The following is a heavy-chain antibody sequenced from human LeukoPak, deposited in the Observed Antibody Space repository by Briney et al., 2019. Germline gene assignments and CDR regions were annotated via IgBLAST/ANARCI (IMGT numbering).Heavy chain of an antibody. CDR1: GGSIRSSSYY. CDR2: IYYSGST. J-gene: IGHJ4*02. D-gene: IGHD5-18*01. Sequence: SETLSLTCTVSGGSIRSSSYYWGWIRQPPGKGLEWIGSIYYSGSTYYNPSLKSRVTISVDMSKNQFSLKLSSVTAADTAVYYCARGAGYSYGPRYWGQGTLVTVSS. CDR3: ARGAGYSYGPRY. V-gene: IGHV4-39*01.